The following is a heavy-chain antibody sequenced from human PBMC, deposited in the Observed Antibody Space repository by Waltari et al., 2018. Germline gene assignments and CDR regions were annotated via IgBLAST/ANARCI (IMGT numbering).Heavy chain of an antibody. CDR3: ARRTQQQLVEGSWFDP. CDR2: IYPGDSDT. V-gene: IGHV5-51*01. Sequence: VQLVQSGAEVKKPGESLKISCKGSGYSFTSYWIGWVRQMPGKGLEWMGIIYPGDSDTRYSPSFQGQVTISADKSISTAYLQWSSLKASDTAMYYCARRTQQQLVEGSWFDPWGQGTLVTVSS. D-gene: IGHD6-13*01. CDR1: GYSFTSYW. J-gene: IGHJ5*02.